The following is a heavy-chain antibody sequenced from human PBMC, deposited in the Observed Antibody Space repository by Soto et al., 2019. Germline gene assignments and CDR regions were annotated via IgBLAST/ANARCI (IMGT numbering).Heavy chain of an antibody. J-gene: IGHJ4*02. CDR3: AKETGYSSSWYTPFDY. D-gene: IGHD6-13*01. V-gene: IGHV3-23*01. CDR1: GFTFSSYA. CDR2: ISGSGGST. Sequence: GGSLRLSCAASGFTFSSYAMSWVRQAPGKGLEWVSAISGSGGSTYYADSVKGRFTISRDNSKNTLYLQMNSPRAEDTAVYYCAKETGYSSSWYTPFDYWGQGTLVTVSS.